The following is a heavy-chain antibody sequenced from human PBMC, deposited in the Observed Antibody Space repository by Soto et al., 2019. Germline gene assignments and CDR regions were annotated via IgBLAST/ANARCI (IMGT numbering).Heavy chain of an antibody. CDR2: IWYDGSNK. J-gene: IGHJ6*03. Sequence: GGSLRLSCAASGFTFSSYGMHWVRQAPGKGLEWVAVIWYDGSNKYYADSVKGRFTISRDNSKNTLYLQMNSLRAEDTAVYYCARGLAARRFDYYYYMDVWGKGTTVTVSS. CDR1: GFTFSSYG. V-gene: IGHV3-33*01. CDR3: ARGLAARRFDYYYYMDV. D-gene: IGHD6-6*01.